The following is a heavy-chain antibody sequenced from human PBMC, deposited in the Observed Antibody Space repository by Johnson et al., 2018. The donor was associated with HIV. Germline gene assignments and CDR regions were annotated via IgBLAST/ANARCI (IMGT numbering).Heavy chain of an antibody. J-gene: IGHJ3*02. CDR2: ITGSGGST. D-gene: IGHD3-3*01. CDR1: GFIVSSNY. Sequence: VQLVESGGGVVQPGRSLRLSCAASGFIVSSNYMSWVRQAPGKGLEWVSSITGSGGSTYYADSVKGRFTISRDNSKNTLYLQMNSLSTEDTAVYYCARDLTYYNFWSGYWGDAFDIWG. V-gene: IGHV3-23*04. CDR3: ARDLTYYNFWSGYWGDAFDI.